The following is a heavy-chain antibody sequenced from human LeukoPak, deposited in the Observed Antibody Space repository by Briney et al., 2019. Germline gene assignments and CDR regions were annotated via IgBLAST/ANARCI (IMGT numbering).Heavy chain of an antibody. CDR3: ARPRAQGLRYDAFDI. D-gene: IGHD1-26*01. Sequence: GESLKISCKGSGYSFTSYWIGWVRQMPGKGLEWMGIIYPGDSDTGYSPSFQGQVTISADKSISTAYLQWSSLKASDNAMYYCARPRAQGLRYDAFDIWGQGTMVTVSS. V-gene: IGHV5-51*01. CDR2: IYPGDSDT. J-gene: IGHJ3*02. CDR1: GYSFTSYW.